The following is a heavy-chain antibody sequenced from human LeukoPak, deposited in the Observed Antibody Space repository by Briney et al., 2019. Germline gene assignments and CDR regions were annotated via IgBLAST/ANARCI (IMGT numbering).Heavy chain of an antibody. V-gene: IGHV3-7*01. D-gene: IGHD2-2*01. J-gene: IGHJ4*02. CDR2: IKQDGSER. CDR3: ARRSAKGIVVVPAALDY. Sequence: GGSLRLSCAASGFTFSSYWMSWVRQAPGKGLEWVANIKQDGSERYYVDSVKGRFTISRDNAKNSLYLQMNSLRAEDTAVYYCARRSAKGIVVVPAALDYWGQGTLATVSS. CDR1: GFTFSSYW.